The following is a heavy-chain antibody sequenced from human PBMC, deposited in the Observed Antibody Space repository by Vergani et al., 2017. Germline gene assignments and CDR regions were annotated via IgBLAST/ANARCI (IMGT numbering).Heavy chain of an antibody. V-gene: IGHV3-23*01. D-gene: IGHD3-9*01. J-gene: IGHJ6*02. Sequence: DVQLLESGGGLVQPGGSLRLSCGASGFTFGNNAMSWVRQAPGKGLEWVSAISGSGGSTYYADSVKGRFTISRDNSKNTLYLQMNSLRAEDTAVYYCAKEIDDILTGYYFYYYYGMDVWGQGTTVSVSS. CDR3: AKEIDDILTGYYFYYYYGMDV. CDR2: ISGSGGST. CDR1: GFTFGNNA.